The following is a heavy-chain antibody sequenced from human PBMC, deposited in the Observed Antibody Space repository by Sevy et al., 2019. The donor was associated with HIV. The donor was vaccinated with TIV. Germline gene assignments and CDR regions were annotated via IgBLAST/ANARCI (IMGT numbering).Heavy chain of an antibody. V-gene: IGHV3-15*01. Sequence: GSLRLSCAASESIVTNAWMSWVRQAPGKGLEWVGRIKSDGGTADYASHLKGRFTISRDASENMLYLQMHSLKSEDTAVYYCTTYYDSTGYYLYLDFDYWGQGTQVTVSS. CDR3: TTYYDSTGYYLYLDFDY. CDR2: IKSDGGTA. D-gene: IGHD3-22*01. CDR1: ESIVTNAW. J-gene: IGHJ4*02.